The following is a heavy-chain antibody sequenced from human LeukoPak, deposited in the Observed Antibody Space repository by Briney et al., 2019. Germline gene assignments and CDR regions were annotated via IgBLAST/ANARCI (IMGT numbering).Heavy chain of an antibody. J-gene: IGHJ6*04. CDR1: GGSISSSSYY. CDR2: IYYSGST. D-gene: IGHD1-26*01. V-gene: IGHV4-61*01. CDR3: ARDSIVRLTDV. Sequence: SETLSLTCTVSGGSISSSSYYWSWIRQPPGKGLEWIGYIYYSGSTNYNPSLKSRVTISVDTSKNQFSLKLSSVTAADTAVYYCARDSIVRLTDVWGKGTTVTVSS.